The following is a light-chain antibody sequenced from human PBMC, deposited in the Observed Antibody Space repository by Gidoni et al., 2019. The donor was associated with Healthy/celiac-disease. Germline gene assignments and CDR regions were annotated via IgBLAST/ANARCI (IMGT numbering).Light chain of an antibody. CDR1: QSISSW. J-gene: IGKJ2*01. CDR3: QQYNSYSYT. CDR2: DAS. V-gene: IGKV1-5*01. Sequence: DIQMNQYPSTLSASVGDRVTITCRASQSISSWLAWYQQKPGKAPKLLIYDASSLESGVPSRFSGSGSGTEFTLTISSLQPDDFATYYCQQYNSYSYTFGQGTKLEIK.